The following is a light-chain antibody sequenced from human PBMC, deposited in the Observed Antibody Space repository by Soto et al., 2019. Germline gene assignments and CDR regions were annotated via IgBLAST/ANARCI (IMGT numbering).Light chain of an antibody. Sequence: EIVLTQSPATLSLSPGERATLSCRASQSIKTSLAWYQQKPGQAPRLLIYDASNRATGIPARISGSGSGTDFTPTISSLEPEDFAVYSCQQRSNWPPTFGQGTRLEI. V-gene: IGKV3-11*01. CDR2: DAS. CDR1: QSIKTS. J-gene: IGKJ5*01. CDR3: QQRSNWPPT.